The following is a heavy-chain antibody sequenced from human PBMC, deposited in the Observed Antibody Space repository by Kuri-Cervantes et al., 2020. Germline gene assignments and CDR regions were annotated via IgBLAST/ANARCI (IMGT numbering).Heavy chain of an antibody. D-gene: IGHD3-9*01. CDR3: AKVSVNYDILTGYYPEGYYFDY. CDR1: GFTFDDYA. Sequence: GGSLRLSCAASGFTFDDYAMHWVRQAPGKGLEWVSGISWNSGSIGYADSVKGRFTISRDNAKNSLYLQMNSLRAEDTALYYCAKVSVNYDILTGYYPEGYYFDYWGQGTLVTVSS. CDR2: ISWNSGSI. V-gene: IGHV3-9*01. J-gene: IGHJ4*02.